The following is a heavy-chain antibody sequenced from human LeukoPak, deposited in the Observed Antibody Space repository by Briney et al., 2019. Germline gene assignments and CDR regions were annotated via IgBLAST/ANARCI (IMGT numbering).Heavy chain of an antibody. CDR1: GGTFSSYT. CDR3: ARGTGTSTNWFDP. D-gene: IGHD2-2*01. J-gene: IGHJ5*02. Sequence: ASVKVSCKASGGTFSSYTISWVRQAPGQGLEWMGRIIPILGIANYAQKFQGRVTITAGKSTSTAYMELSSLRSEDTAVYYCARGTGTSTNWFDPWGRGTLVTVSS. CDR2: IIPILGIA. V-gene: IGHV1-69*02.